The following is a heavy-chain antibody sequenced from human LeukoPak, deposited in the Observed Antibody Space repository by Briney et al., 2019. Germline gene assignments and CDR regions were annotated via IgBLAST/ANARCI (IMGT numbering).Heavy chain of an antibody. D-gene: IGHD3-3*01. CDR2: IYSSGST. Sequence: SETLSLTCTVYGGSFIGYDWTWIRQPPGKGLEWIGYIYSSGSTNYNPSLKSRVTISVDTAKNQFSLKLSSVAAADTAVYYSARGRTYDFWSGYLFDYWGQGTLVTVSS. CDR1: GGSFIGYD. J-gene: IGHJ4*02. CDR3: ARGRTYDFWSGYLFDY. V-gene: IGHV4-59*01.